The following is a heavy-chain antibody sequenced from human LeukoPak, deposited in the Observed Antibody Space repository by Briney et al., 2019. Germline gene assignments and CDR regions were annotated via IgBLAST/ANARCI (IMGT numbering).Heavy chain of an antibody. D-gene: IGHD1-26*01. Sequence: GGSLRLSCAASGFTFSSYAMSWVRQAPGKGLEWVSAISGSGGSTYYADSVKGRFTISRDNSKNTLYLQMNSLRAEDTAVYYGAKDRSAWELLDRFYYWGHGILVTVSS. V-gene: IGHV3-23*01. J-gene: IGHJ4*01. CDR3: AKDRSAWELLDRFYY. CDR2: ISGSGGST. CDR1: GFTFSSYA.